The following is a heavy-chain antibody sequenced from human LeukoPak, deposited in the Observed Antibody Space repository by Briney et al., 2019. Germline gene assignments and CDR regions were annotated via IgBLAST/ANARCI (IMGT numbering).Heavy chain of an antibody. D-gene: IGHD6-13*01. Sequence: PGGSLRLSCAASGFTFSSYSMNWVRQAPGKGLEWVSSIGSSSSYIYYADSVKGRFTISRDNAKNSLYLQMNSLRAEDTAVYYCAGSGSWTDYFDYWGQGTLVTVSS. CDR3: AGSGSWTDYFDY. V-gene: IGHV3-21*01. CDR2: IGSSSSYI. CDR1: GFTFSSYS. J-gene: IGHJ4*02.